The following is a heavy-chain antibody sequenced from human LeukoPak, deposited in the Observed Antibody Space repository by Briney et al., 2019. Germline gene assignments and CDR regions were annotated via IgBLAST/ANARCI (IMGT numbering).Heavy chain of an antibody. J-gene: IGHJ4*02. CDR1: GVSISIYY. CDR3: ATGIPKPDPIVVGPAAIRVAQAFDY. D-gene: IGHD2-2*01. CDR2: IYYSGST. Sequence: TSETLSLTCTVSGVSISIYYWSWIRQPPGKGLEWIGYIYYSGSTIYNTSLMSRVTISVDTSKNQFSLKLTSVTAADTAVYYCATGIPKPDPIVVGPAAIRVAQAFDYWGQGTLVTVSS. V-gene: IGHV4-59*12.